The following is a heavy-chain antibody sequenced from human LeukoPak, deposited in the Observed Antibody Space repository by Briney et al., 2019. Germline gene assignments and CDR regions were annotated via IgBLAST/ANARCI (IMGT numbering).Heavy chain of an antibody. Sequence: GRSLRLSCAASGFTFSDYYMSWIRQAPGKGLEWVSYISSSSSYTNYADSVKGRFTISRDNAKNSLYLQMNSLRAEDTAVYYCARVFGDQNSYYFDYWGQGTLVTVSS. D-gene: IGHD2-21*02. CDR3: ARVFGDQNSYYFDY. V-gene: IGHV3-11*03. J-gene: IGHJ4*02. CDR2: ISSSSSYT. CDR1: GFTFSDYY.